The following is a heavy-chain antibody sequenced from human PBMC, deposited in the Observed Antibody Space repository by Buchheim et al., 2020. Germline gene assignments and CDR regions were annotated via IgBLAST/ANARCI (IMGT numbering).Heavy chain of an antibody. V-gene: IGHV3-7*03. Sequence: EVQLVDSGGGLVQPGGSLRLSCAASGFTFSSYWMSWVRQAPGKGPEWVANIKRDGSEKYYVDSVKGRFTISRDNAKNSLYLEMKSLGDEDTAVYYCAKPASGSGWKNWGQGTL. J-gene: IGHJ4*02. CDR3: AKPASGSGWKN. D-gene: IGHD6-19*01. CDR2: IKRDGSEK. CDR1: GFTFSSYW.